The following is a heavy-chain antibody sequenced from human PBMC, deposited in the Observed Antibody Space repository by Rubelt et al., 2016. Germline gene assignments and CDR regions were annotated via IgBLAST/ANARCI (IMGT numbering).Heavy chain of an antibody. CDR1: GGSFSGYY. CDR3: GRAGDPQQWLDNYFDY. Sequence: QVQLQQWGAGLLKPSETLSLTCAVYGGSFSGYYWSWIRQPPGKGLEWIGEINRSGSTNYNPSLKSRVTISVDTSKNQFFLRLVSGTASGTVEEYCGRAGDPQQWLDNYFDYWGQGTLVTVSS. V-gene: IGHV4-34*01. J-gene: IGHJ4*02. CDR2: INRSGST. D-gene: IGHD6-19*01.